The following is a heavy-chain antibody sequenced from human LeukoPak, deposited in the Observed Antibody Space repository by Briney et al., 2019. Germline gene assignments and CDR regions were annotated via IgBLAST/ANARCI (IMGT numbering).Heavy chain of an antibody. V-gene: IGHV4-4*07. Sequence: SETLSLTCTVSGGSISSYYWSWIRQPAGEGLEWIGRIYTSGSTNYNPSLKSRVTMSVDTSKNQFSLKLSSVTAADTAVYYCARDSSGWSRNYGFDYWGQGTLVTVSS. CDR2: IYTSGST. CDR3: ARDSSGWSRNYGFDY. D-gene: IGHD6-19*01. J-gene: IGHJ4*02. CDR1: GGSISSYY.